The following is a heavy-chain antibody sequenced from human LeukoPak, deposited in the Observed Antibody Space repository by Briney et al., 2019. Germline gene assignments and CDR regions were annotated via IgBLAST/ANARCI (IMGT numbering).Heavy chain of an antibody. J-gene: IGHJ6*02. CDR3: ARGGVAVAGVPYYYYGMDV. D-gene: IGHD6-19*01. Sequence: SQTLSLTCTVSGGSISSGGYYWSWIRQHPGKGLEWIGYFYYSGSTYYNPSLKSRVTISVDTSKNQFSLKLSSVTAADTAVYYCARGGVAVAGVPYYYYGMDVWGQGTTVTVSS. CDR1: GGSISSGGYY. CDR2: FYYSGST. V-gene: IGHV4-31*03.